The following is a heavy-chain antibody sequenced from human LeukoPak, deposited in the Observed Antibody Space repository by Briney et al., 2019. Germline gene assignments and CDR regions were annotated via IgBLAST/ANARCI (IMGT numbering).Heavy chain of an antibody. J-gene: IGHJ4*02. D-gene: IGHD1-26*01. CDR2: IYYSGTT. V-gene: IGHV4-59*01. Sequence: SETLSLTCTVSGGSISTYYWSWIRQPPGKGLEWIGYIYYSGTTNYNPSLKSRVTISVDTSKSQFSLKLSSVTAADTAVYYCAREVPYSGSTFDYWGQGTLVTVSS. CDR1: GGSISTYY. CDR3: AREVPYSGSTFDY.